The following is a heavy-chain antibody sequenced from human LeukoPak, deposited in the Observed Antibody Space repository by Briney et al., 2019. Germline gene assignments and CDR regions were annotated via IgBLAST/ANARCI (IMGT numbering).Heavy chain of an antibody. V-gene: IGHV4-30-4*08. J-gene: IGHJ4*02. CDR2: IYYSGST. CDR1: GGSISSGDYY. Sequence: PSQTLSLTCTVSGGSISSGDYYWSWIRQPPGKGLEWIGYIYYSGSTYYNPSLKSRVTISVDTSKNQFSLKLSSVTAADTAVYSCARDRKKFVVAGPELXYWGQGTLXT. CDR3: ARDRKKFVVAGPELXY. D-gene: IGHD6-19*01.